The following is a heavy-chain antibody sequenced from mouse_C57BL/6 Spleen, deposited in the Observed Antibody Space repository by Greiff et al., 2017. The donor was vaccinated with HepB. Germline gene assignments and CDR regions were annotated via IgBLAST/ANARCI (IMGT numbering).Heavy chain of an antibody. V-gene: IGHV1-82*01. CDR1: GYAFSSSW. CDR2: IYPGDGDT. J-gene: IGHJ3*01. CDR3: AREGGPWFAY. Sequence: VQLQESGPELVKPGASVKISCKASGYAFSSSWMNWVKQRPGKGLEWIGRIYPGDGDTNYNGKFKGKATLTADKSSSTAYMQRSSLTSEDSAVYCWAREGGPWFAYWGQGTLGTGSA.